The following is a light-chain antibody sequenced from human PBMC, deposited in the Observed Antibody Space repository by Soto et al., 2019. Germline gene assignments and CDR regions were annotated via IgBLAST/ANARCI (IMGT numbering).Light chain of an antibody. J-gene: IGLJ1*01. CDR3: SSYRSSTTFV. Sequence: QSALTQPASVSGSPGQSITISCTGTSSDVGYYNYVSWYQQHPGKAPKVMIYEVSNRPSGVSSRFSGSKSGNTASLTISGLQAEDEADYYCSSYRSSTTFVFGTGTKVTVL. CDR2: EVS. V-gene: IGLV2-14*01. CDR1: SSDVGYYNY.